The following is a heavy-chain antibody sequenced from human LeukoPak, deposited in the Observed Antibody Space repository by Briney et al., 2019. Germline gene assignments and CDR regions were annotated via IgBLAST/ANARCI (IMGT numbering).Heavy chain of an antibody. D-gene: IGHD6-19*01. CDR1: GFTFTSSA. CDR2: IVVGSGNT. J-gene: IGHJ4*02. V-gene: IGHV1-58*01. Sequence: SVKVSCKASGFTFTSSAVQWVRQARGQRLEWIGWIVVGSGNTNYAQKFQERVTITRDMSTSTAYMELSSLRSEDTAVYYCARGQPVGGTRDPFDYWGQGTLVTVSS. CDR3: ARGQPVGGTRDPFDY.